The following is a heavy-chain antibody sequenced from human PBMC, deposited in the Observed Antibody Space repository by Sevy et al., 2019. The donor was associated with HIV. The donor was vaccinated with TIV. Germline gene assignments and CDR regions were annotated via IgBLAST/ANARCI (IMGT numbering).Heavy chain of an antibody. D-gene: IGHD3-10*01. Sequence: GGSLRLSCAASGFTFSSYSMNWVRQAPGKGLEWVSFISSSSSYIYYADSVKGRFTISRDNAKNSLYLQMNSLRAEDTAVYYCARGRLPSMVRGRGDFDYWGQGTLVPVSS. CDR2: ISSSSSYI. J-gene: IGHJ4*02. V-gene: IGHV3-21*01. CDR1: GFTFSSYS. CDR3: ARGRLPSMVRGRGDFDY.